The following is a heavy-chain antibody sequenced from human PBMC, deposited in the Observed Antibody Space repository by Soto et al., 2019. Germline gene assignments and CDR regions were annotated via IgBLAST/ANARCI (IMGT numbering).Heavy chain of an antibody. V-gene: IGHV1-69*13. CDR1: GGTFSSYA. CDR2: IIPIFGTA. CDR3: ARAPVEYDFWSGYHYYYYGMDV. J-gene: IGHJ6*02. Sequence: GASVKVSCKASGGTFSSYAISWVRQAPGQGLEWMGGIIPIFGTANYAQKSQGRVTITADESTSTAYMELSSLRSEDTAVYYCARAPVEYDFWSGYHYYYYGMDVWGQGTTVTVSS. D-gene: IGHD3-3*01.